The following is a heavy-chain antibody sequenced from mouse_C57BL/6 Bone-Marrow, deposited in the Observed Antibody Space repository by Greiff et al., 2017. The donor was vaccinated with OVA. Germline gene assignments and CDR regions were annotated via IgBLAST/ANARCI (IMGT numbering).Heavy chain of an antibody. CDR3: ARHDHSTPSPDYFDY. CDR1: GFTFRSYG. J-gene: IGHJ2*01. D-gene: IGHD5-1*01. CDR2: LSSGGSYT. Sequence: DVQLVESGGDLVKPGGSLKLSCAASGFTFRSYGLSWVRQTPDKRLEWVATLSSGGSYTYYPDSVKGRFTISRYNAKNTVYLQMSSLKSEDTAMYYCARHDHSTPSPDYFDYWGQGTTLTVSS. V-gene: IGHV5-6*01.